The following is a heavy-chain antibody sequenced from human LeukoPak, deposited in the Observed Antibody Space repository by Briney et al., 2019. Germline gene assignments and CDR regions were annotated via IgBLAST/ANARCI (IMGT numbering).Heavy chain of an antibody. V-gene: IGHV3-23*01. CDR1: GFTFSNRI. CDR2: ISGSGGST. D-gene: IGHD3-22*01. CDR3: VKDQAYYYDSSDYYC. Sequence: GGSLRLSCAASGFTFSNRIMHWVSQAPGKGLKWVSSISGSGGSTYYADYVKGRFTISRDNSKHTIYLQMNSLRAEDTAVYYCVKDQAYYYDSSDYYCWGQGTLVTVSS. J-gene: IGHJ4*02.